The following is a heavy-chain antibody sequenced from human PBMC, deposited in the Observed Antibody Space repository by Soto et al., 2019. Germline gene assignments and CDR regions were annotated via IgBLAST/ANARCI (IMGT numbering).Heavy chain of an antibody. CDR3: ARVPYCSGGSCYSVWFDP. CDR2: IYYSGST. V-gene: IGHV4-30-4*01. CDR1: GDSISGGDYY. D-gene: IGHD2-15*01. Sequence: SETLSLTCTVSGDSISGGDYYWSWIRQPPGKGLEWIGYIYYSGSTYYNPSLKSRVTISVDTSKNQFSLKLSSVTAADTAVYYCARVPYCSGGSCYSVWFDPWGQGTLVTVSS. J-gene: IGHJ5*02.